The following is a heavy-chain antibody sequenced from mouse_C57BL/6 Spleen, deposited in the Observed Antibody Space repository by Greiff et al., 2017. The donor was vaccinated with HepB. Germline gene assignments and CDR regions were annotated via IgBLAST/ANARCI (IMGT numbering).Heavy chain of an antibody. Sequence: EVQLQQSGPELVKPGASVKISCKASGYTFTDYYMNWVQQSHGKSLEWIGDINPNNGGTSYNQKFKGKATLTVDKSYSTAYMELRSLTSEDSAIYYCAKRRFYYAMDYWGQGTSVTVSS. CDR3: AKRRFYYAMDY. J-gene: IGHJ4*01. CDR1: GYTFTDYY. V-gene: IGHV1-26*01. CDR2: INPNNGGT.